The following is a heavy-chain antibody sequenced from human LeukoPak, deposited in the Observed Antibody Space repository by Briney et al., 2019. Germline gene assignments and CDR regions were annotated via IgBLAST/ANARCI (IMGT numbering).Heavy chain of an antibody. Sequence: LIIGYCGSTYYAYSVKGRFTISRDNIKNSLYLQMNSLRTEDTALYYCAKIYSSSWYNAFDIWGQGTMVTVSS. J-gene: IGHJ3*02. CDR2: IIGYCGST. V-gene: IGHV3-43*02. D-gene: IGHD6-13*01. CDR3: AKIYSSSWYNAFDI.